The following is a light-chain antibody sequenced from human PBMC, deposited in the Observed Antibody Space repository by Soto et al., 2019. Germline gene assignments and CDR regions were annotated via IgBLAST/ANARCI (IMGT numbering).Light chain of an antibody. CDR1: NSDIGAYNY. V-gene: IGLV2-14*01. Sequence: QSALTQPASVSGSPGQSITISCTGTNSDIGAYNYVSWYQRHPGKAPKLMIYDVSNRPSGVSTRFSGSKSGNTASLTIYGLQAEDEADYYCSSLAVYSLPYVFGTGTKLTVL. CDR3: SSLAVYSLPYV. J-gene: IGLJ1*01. CDR2: DVS.